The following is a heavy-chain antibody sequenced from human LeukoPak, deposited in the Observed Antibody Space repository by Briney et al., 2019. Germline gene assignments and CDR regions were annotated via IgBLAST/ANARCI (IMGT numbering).Heavy chain of an antibody. V-gene: IGHV1-2*02. CDR2: INPNSGGT. CDR3: ARAGAGSGSYSIGYYYYYYYMDV. Sequence: ASVKVSCKASGYTFTGYYMHWVRQAPGQGLEWMGWINPNSGGTNYAQKFQGRVTMTRDTSISTAYMELSRLRSDDTAVYYCARAGAGSGSYSIGYYYYYYYMDVWGKGTTVTISS. CDR1: GYTFTGYY. J-gene: IGHJ6*03. D-gene: IGHD3-10*01.